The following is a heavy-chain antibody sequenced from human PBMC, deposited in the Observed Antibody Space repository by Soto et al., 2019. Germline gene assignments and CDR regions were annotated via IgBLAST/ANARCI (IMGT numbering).Heavy chain of an antibody. V-gene: IGHV3-11*01. CDR1: GFTFSDYY. CDR3: ARGGGRGNKYYYYYGMDV. D-gene: IGHD3-16*01. CDR2: ISSSGSTI. J-gene: IGHJ6*02. Sequence: GGSLRLSCAASGFTFSDYYMSWIRQAPGKGLEWVSYISSSGSTIYYADSVKGRFTISRDNAKNSPYLQMNSLRAEDTAVYYCARGGGRGNKYYYYYGMDVWGQGTTVTVSS.